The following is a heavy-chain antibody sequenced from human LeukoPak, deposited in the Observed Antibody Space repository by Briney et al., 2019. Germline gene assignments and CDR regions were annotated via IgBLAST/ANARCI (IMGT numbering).Heavy chain of an antibody. D-gene: IGHD4-17*01. CDR2: IIPIFGTA. CDR3: ARGYYGDYGAADAFDI. J-gene: IGHJ3*02. V-gene: IGHV1-69*06. CDR1: GGTFSSYA. Sequence: ASVKVSCKASGGTFSSYAISWVRQAPGQGLEWMVGIIPIFGTANYAQKFQGRVTITADKSTSTAYMELSSLRSEDTAVYYCARGYYGDYGAADAFDIWGQGTMVTVSS.